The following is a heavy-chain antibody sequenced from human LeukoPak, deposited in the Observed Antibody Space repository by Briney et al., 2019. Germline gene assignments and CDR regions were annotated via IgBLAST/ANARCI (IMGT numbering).Heavy chain of an antibody. CDR2: IDASGAYT. D-gene: IGHD4-17*01. V-gene: IGHV3-23*01. CDR1: GFTFSTYP. Sequence: GGSLRLSCAASGFTFSTYPMGWARQAPGKGLEWVSSIDASGAYTYYADSVKGRFTISRDNSKNTLYLQMNTLRAEDTAVYSCAKISSVTANFDCWGQGTLVAISS. CDR3: AKISSVTANFDC. J-gene: IGHJ4*02.